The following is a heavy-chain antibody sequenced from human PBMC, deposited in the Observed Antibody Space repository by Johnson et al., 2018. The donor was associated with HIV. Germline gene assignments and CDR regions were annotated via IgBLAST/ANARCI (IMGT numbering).Heavy chain of an antibody. CDR2: ISYDGSNK. Sequence: QEHLVDAGEGVVQPRRSLRLTCTASRFTFSSFAMHWVRQAPGKGLECVAVISYDGSNKYDADSVKGRFTISRDNSKNTLYLQMNSLRAEDTDVYYCARGGARSSGYYSAFDIWGQGTMVTVSS. CDR3: ARGGARSSGYYSAFDI. V-gene: IGHV3-30-3*01. D-gene: IGHD3-22*01. CDR1: RFTFSSFA. J-gene: IGHJ3*02.